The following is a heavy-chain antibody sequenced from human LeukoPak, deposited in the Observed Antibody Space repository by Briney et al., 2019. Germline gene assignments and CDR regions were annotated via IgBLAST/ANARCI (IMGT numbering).Heavy chain of an antibody. V-gene: IGHV1-69*13. CDR2: IIPTFGTA. CDR3: ARGAATSQWELLLAFDY. J-gene: IGHJ4*02. CDR1: GGTFSSYA. D-gene: IGHD1-26*01. Sequence: ASVKVSCKASGGTFSSYAISWVRQAPGQGLEWMGGIIPTFGTANYAQKFQGRVTITADESTSTAYMELSSLRSEDTAVYYCARGAATSQWELLLAFDYWGQGTLVTVSS.